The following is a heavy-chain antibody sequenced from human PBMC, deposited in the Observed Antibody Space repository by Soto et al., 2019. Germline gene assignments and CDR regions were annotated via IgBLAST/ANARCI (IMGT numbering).Heavy chain of an antibody. J-gene: IGHJ5*02. CDR2: IYYSGST. Sequence: SETLSLTCTVSGGSISSGGYYWSWIRQHPGKGLEWIGYIYYSGSTYYNPSLKSRVTISVDTSKNQFSLKLSSVTAADTAVYYCARRGLTNWFDPWGQGTLVTVSS. CDR3: ARRGLTNWFDP. V-gene: IGHV4-31*03. D-gene: IGHD3-9*01. CDR1: GGSISSGGYY.